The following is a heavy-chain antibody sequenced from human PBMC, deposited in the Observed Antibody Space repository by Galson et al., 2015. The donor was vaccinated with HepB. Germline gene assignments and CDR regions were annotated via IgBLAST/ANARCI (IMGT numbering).Heavy chain of an antibody. Sequence: SLRLSCAASGFTFSSYAMSWVRQAPGKGLEWVSAISGSGGSTYYADSVKGRFTISRDNSKNTLYLQMNSLRAEDTAVYYCAKDLDYGDGYNPFDYWGQGTLVTVSS. CDR1: GFTFSSYA. CDR2: ISGSGGST. J-gene: IGHJ4*02. V-gene: IGHV3-23*01. CDR3: AKDLDYGDGYNPFDY. D-gene: IGHD5-24*01.